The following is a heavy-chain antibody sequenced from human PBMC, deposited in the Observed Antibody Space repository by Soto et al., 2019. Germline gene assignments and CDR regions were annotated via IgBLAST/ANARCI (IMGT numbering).Heavy chain of an antibody. CDR2: IYYSGST. CDR3: ARAVITGTPDY. D-gene: IGHD1-20*01. V-gene: IGHV4-59*01. Sequence: PSETLSLTCTVSGGSISSYYWSWIRQPPGKGLEWIGYIYYSGSTNYNPSLKSRVTISVDTSKNQFSLKLSSVTAADTAVYYCARAVITGTPDYWGQGTLVTVSS. CDR1: GGSISSYY. J-gene: IGHJ4*02.